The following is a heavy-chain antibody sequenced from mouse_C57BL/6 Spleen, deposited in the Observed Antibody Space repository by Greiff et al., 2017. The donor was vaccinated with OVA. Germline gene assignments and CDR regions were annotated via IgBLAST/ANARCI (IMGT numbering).Heavy chain of an antibody. D-gene: IGHD2-4*01. J-gene: IGHJ4*01. CDR2: IYPGDGDT. V-gene: IGHV1-82*01. CDR3: AREGKDYDIWAMDY. Sequence: QVQLKQSGPELVKPGASVKISCKASGYAFSSSWMNWVKQRPGKGLEWIGRIYPGDGDTNYNGKFKGKATLTADKSSSTAYMQLSSLTSEDSAVYFCAREGKDYDIWAMDYWGQGTSVTVSS. CDR1: GYAFSSSW.